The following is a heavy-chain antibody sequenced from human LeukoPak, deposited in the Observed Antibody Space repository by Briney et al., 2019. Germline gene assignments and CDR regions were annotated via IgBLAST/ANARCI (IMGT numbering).Heavy chain of an antibody. CDR1: GGSISSYY. Sequence: SETLSLTCTVSGGSISSYYWSWIRQPPGKGLEWTGYIYYSGSTNYNPSPKSRVTTSADTSKNQFSQKLSSVTAADTAVYYCSLRGFDWGVWLGPWGQGTLVTVSS. CDR2: IYYSGST. CDR3: SLRGFDWGVWLGP. J-gene: IGHJ5*02. D-gene: IGHD5-12*01. V-gene: IGHV4-59*01.